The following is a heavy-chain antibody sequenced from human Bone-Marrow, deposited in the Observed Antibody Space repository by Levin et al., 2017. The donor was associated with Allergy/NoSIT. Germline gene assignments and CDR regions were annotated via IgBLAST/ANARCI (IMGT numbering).Heavy chain of an antibody. CDR3: ASGGDDS. D-gene: IGHD3-16*01. Sequence: GGSLRLSCAASGFTFSSYDMHWVRQAPGKGLEWVAVISHDGSDKYYVDSVKGRFTISRDNSKNTLYLQMNSLRAEDTAVYYCASGGDDSWGQGTLVTVSS. CDR1: GFTFSSYD. V-gene: IGHV3-30*03. CDR2: ISHDGSDK. J-gene: IGHJ5*01.